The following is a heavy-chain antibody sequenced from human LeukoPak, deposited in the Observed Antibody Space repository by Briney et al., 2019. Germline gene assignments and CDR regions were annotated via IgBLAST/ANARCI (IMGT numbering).Heavy chain of an antibody. D-gene: IGHD3-10*01. V-gene: IGHV4-4*08. Sequence: SETLSLTCSVSGASISGYHWSWIRQPPGKGLEWIGCVYTGGTTNNNPSLKSRVTISVDTSKNQFSLKLNSVTAADTAVYYCARRSYGDNNWFDPWGQGTLVTVSS. CDR3: ARRSYGDNNWFDP. J-gene: IGHJ5*02. CDR1: GASISGYH. CDR2: VYTGGTT.